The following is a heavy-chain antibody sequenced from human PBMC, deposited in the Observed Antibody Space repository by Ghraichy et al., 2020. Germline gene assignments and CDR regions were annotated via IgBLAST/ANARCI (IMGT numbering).Heavy chain of an antibody. V-gene: IGHV3-11*01. CDR3: ARGYYDFWSGYFPYGMDV. CDR2: ISSSGSTI. CDR1: GFTFSDYY. D-gene: IGHD3-3*01. J-gene: IGHJ6*02. Sequence: LSLTCAASGFTFSDYYMSWIRQAPGKGLEWVSYISSSGSTIYYADSVKGRFTISRDNAKNSLYLQMNSLRAEDTAVYYCARGYYDFWSGYFPYGMDVWGQGTTVTVSS.